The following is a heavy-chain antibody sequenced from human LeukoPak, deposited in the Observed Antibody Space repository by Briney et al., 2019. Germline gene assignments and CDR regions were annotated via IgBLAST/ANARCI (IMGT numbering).Heavy chain of an antibody. D-gene: IGHD6-13*01. J-gene: IGHJ4*02. CDR2: IYYSGST. Sequence: PSETLSLTCTVSGGSISSYYWSWIRQPPGKGLEWIGYIYYSGSTNYNPSLKSRVTISVDTSKNQFSLKLSSVTAADTAIYFCARGGDSSSWFNHDCWGQGTLVTVSS. V-gene: IGHV4-59*01. CDR3: ARGGDSSSWFNHDC. CDR1: GGSISSYY.